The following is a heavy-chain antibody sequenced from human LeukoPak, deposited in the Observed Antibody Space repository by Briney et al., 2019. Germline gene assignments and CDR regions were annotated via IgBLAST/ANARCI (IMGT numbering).Heavy chain of an antibody. CDR3: ARSTRIPPRATEYFDY. CDR2: MNPNSGNT. V-gene: IGHV1-8*01. D-gene: IGHD2-2*02. CDR1: GYTFTSYD. J-gene: IGHJ4*02. Sequence: ASVKVSCKASGYTFTSYDINWVRQATGQGLEWMGWMNPNSGNTGYAQKFQGRVTMTRNTSISTAYMELRSLRSDDTAVYYCARSTRIPPRATEYFDYWGQGTLVTVSS.